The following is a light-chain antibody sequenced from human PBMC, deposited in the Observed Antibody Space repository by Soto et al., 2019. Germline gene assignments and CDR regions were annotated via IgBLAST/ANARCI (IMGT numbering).Light chain of an antibody. CDR1: SSNIGAGHV. V-gene: IGLV1-40*01. J-gene: IGLJ2*01. CDR3: HSYDNGLSASV. CDR2: GSS. Sequence: QSVLPQPPSVSGAPGQRVTISCTGSSSNIGAGHVVHWYQQFPGRAPNLLIYGSSNRPSGVPDRFYDSKSGTSASLAITGLQAEDEDDYYCHSYDNGLSASVFGGGTKLTVL.